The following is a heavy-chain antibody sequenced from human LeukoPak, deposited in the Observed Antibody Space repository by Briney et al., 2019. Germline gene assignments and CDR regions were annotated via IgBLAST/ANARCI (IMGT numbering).Heavy chain of an antibody. D-gene: IGHD3-16*01. CDR2: IKGNGLTT. CDR3: ARVDDYVWGRRTPSYFDY. Sequence: GGSLRLSCAASGFTFSDYYMTWIRQAPGKGLEWLSHIKGNGLTTYYADSVKGRFTISRDNAKNSLYLQMNSLRAEDTAVYYCARVDDYVWGRRTPSYFDYWGQGTLVTVSS. CDR1: GFTFSDYY. J-gene: IGHJ4*02. V-gene: IGHV3-11*04.